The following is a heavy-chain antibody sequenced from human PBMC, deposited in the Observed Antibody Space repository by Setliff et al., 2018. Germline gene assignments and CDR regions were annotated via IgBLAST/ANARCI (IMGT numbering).Heavy chain of an antibody. CDR3: ARRSVRRRNYYFDY. D-gene: IGHD1-7*01. Sequence: KPSETPVLTCTVSGGSISSSSYYWGWIRQPPGKGLEWIGSIYYSGSTYYNPSLKSRVTISVDTSKNQFSLKLSSVTAADTAVYYCARRSVRRRNYYFDYWGQGTLVTVSS. CDR1: GGSISSSSYY. CDR2: IYYSGST. V-gene: IGHV4-39*01. J-gene: IGHJ4*02.